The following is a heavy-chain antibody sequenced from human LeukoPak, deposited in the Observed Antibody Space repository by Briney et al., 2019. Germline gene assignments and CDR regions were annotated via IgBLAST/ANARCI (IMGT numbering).Heavy chain of an antibody. Sequence: GGSLRLSCAASGFTFSSYAMSWVRQAPGKGLEWVSAISGSGGSTYYADSVKGRFTISRDNSKNTLYLQMNSLRAEDTAVYYCARGKGGYYYYYMDVWGKGTTVTVSS. CDR3: ARGKGGYYYYYMDV. CDR1: GFTFSSYA. D-gene: IGHD3-16*01. V-gene: IGHV3-23*01. CDR2: ISGSGGST. J-gene: IGHJ6*03.